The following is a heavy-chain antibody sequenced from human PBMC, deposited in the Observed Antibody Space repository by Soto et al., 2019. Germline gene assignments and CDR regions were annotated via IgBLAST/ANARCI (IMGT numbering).Heavy chain of an antibody. D-gene: IGHD3-22*01. J-gene: IGHJ4*02. V-gene: IGHV3-23*01. CDR3: ANPDLKLKNYYYDSSGYYDFDY. Sequence: EVQLLESGGGLVQPGGSLRLSCAASGFTFSSYAMSWVRQAPGKGLEWVSAISGSGGSTYYADSVKGRFTISRDNSKNTLYLQMNSLRAEETAVYYCANPDLKLKNYYYDSSGYYDFDYWGQGTLVTVSS. CDR2: ISGSGGST. CDR1: GFTFSSYA.